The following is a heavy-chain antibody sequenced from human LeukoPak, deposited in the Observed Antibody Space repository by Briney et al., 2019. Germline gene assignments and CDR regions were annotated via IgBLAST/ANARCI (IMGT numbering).Heavy chain of an antibody. CDR2: IYNSGNT. V-gene: IGHV4-30-4*07. CDR1: SDSINSGGFS. D-gene: IGHD3-16*01. Sequence: PSETLSLTCALSSDSINSGGFSWSWIRQSPGKGLEWIGHIYNSGNTYYNPSLKSRVTISLDTSKNQFSLKLSSVTAADTAIYYCARSATFHFYMDVWGKGTTVTVSS. CDR3: ARSATFHFYMDV. J-gene: IGHJ6*03.